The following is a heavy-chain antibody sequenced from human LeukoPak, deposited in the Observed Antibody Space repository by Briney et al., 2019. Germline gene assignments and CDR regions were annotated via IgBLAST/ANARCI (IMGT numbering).Heavy chain of an antibody. CDR2: VGHSGNA. J-gene: IGHJ5*02. V-gene: IGHV4-34*01. CDR3: TRGRQNYHGSARNFFDP. D-gene: IGHD3-10*01. CDR1: GGSFTANF. Sequence: SETLSLTCAVYGGSFTANFWTWIRQSPDKGLEWIGEVGHSGNAAYNPSLERRVTLSVDKTKKQINLKLTYATATDTGVYYCTRGRQNYHGSARNFFDPWGQGTLVLVSS.